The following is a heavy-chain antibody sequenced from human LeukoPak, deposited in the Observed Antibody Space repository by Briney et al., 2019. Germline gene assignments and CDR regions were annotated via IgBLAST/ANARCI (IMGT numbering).Heavy chain of an antibody. J-gene: IGHJ1*01. Sequence: SQTLSLTCTVSGGSISSGGYYWSWIRQPPGKGLEWIGYINYSGSTNYNPSLKSRVTISVDTSKNQFSLKLSSVTAVDTAVYYCARVPGLYYFQYWGQGTLVSVSS. V-gene: IGHV4-61*08. D-gene: IGHD2-8*01. CDR3: ARVPGLYYFQY. CDR2: INYSGST. CDR1: GGSISSGGYY.